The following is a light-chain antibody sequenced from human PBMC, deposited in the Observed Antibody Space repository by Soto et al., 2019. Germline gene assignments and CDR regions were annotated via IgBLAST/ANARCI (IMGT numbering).Light chain of an antibody. J-gene: IGKJ4*01. CDR2: GTS. CDR3: QQYDSWPLT. V-gene: IGKV3D-15*03. Sequence: EKVMTQSPATLSVSPGERATLSCRASQSVRDNLAWYQQQPGQPPRLLIYGTSIRATGIPARFSGGASGTEFTLTISILQSEDLAVYYCQQYDSWPLTFGGGTKVEIK. CDR1: QSVRDN.